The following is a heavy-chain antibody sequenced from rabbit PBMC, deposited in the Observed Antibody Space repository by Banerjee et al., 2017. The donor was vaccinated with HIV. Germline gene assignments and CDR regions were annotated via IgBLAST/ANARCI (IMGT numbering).Heavy chain of an antibody. D-gene: IGHD7-1*01. CDR3: ARDLAAVTGWNFGL. V-gene: IGHV1S45*01. Sequence: QEQLKETGGGLVQPGGSLTLSCTASGIDFSSYYMSWVRQAPGKGLEWIGTIYTGSSVSTYYASWAKGRFTISKTSSTTLTLRMTSLTAADTATYFCARDLAAVTGWNFGLWGPGTLVTVS. CDR2: IYTGSSVST. J-gene: IGHJ4*01. CDR1: GIDFSSYY.